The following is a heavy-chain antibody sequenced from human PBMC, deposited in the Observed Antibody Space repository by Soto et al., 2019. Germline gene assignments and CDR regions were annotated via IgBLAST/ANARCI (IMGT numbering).Heavy chain of an antibody. V-gene: IGHV4-39*07. CDR2: IYYSGTT. CDR3: ARVDCSSTSCYPPYYFDY. J-gene: IGHJ4*02. D-gene: IGHD2-2*01. CDR1: GHSITSNSYF. Sequence: SETLSLTCTVSGHSITSNSYFWAWIRQPPGKGLEWIGSIYYSGTTYYNPSLKSRVTISVDRSKNQFSLKLSSVTAADTAVYYCARVDCSSTSCYPPYYFDYWGQGTLVTVS.